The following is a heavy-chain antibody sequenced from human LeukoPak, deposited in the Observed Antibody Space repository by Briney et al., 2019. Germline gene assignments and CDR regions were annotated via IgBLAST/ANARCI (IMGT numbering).Heavy chain of an antibody. J-gene: IGHJ5*02. Sequence: GGSLRLSCAASGXTFRSYWVHWVRQAPGKGLVWVSRINSDGSNTNYADSVKGRFTISRDNAKNTLYLQMNSLRAEDTAIYYCARDYYGSGGYYPWGQGTLVAVSS. CDR3: ARDYYGSGGYYP. CDR2: INSDGSNT. V-gene: IGHV3-74*01. D-gene: IGHD3-10*01. CDR1: GXTFRSYW.